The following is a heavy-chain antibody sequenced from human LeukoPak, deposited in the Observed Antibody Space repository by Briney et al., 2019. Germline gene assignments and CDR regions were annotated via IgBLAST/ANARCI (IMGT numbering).Heavy chain of an antibody. Sequence: ASVKVSCKASGYTFTSYYMHWVRQAPGQGLEWMGIINPSGGSTSYAQKFQGRVTMTRDTSTSTVHMELSSLRSEDTAVYYCAREGCGGDCYANWFDSWGQGTLVTVSS. CDR1: GYTFTSYY. CDR2: INPSGGST. D-gene: IGHD2-21*02. V-gene: IGHV1-46*01. J-gene: IGHJ5*01. CDR3: AREGCGGDCYANWFDS.